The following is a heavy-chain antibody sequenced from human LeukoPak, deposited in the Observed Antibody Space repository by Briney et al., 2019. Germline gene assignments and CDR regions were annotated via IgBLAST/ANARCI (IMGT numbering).Heavy chain of an antibody. J-gene: IGHJ4*02. CDR3: ARDGGGASSSWGPGY. CDR2: IYYSGST. D-gene: IGHD6-13*01. CDR1: GGSISSHY. V-gene: IGHV4-59*11. Sequence: SETLSLTCTVSGGSISSHYWSWIRQPPGKGLEWIGYIYYSGSTNYNPSLKSRVTISVDTSKNQFSLKLSSVTAADTAVYYCARDGGGASSSWGPGYWGQGTLVTVSS.